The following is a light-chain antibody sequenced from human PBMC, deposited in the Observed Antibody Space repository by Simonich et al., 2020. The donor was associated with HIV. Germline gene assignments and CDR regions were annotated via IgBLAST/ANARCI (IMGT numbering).Light chain of an antibody. CDR1: SSAVGGYNY. Sequence: QSALTQPASVSGSPGQSITISCPGTSSAVGGYNYVSWYQQHPGKAPKLLLYDVSNRPSGVSNRFSGSKSGNTASLTISGLQAEDEADYYCSSYTSGSTLVFGTGTKVTVL. CDR2: DVS. V-gene: IGLV2-14*03. J-gene: IGLJ1*01. CDR3: SSYTSGSTLV.